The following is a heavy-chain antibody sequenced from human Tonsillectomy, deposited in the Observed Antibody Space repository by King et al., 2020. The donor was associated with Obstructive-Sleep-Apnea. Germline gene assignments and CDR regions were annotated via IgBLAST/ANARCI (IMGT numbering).Heavy chain of an antibody. CDR1: GFTFSSYA. CDR2: ISYDGSNK. J-gene: IGHJ4*02. Sequence: VQLVESGGGVVQPGRSLRLSCAASGFTFSSYAMHWVRQAPGKGLEWVAVISYDGSNKYYADSVKGRFTISRDNSKNTLYLQMNSLRAEDTAVYYCAREGYYDSSGYYYVAPLDYWGQGTLVTVSS. D-gene: IGHD3-22*01. V-gene: IGHV3-30*04. CDR3: AREGYYDSSGYYYVAPLDY.